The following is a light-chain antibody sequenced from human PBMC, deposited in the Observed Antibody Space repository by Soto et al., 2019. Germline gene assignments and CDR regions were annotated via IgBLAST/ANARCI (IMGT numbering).Light chain of an antibody. J-gene: IGKJ5*01. CDR2: DAS. Sequence: DSQMTQAPCTLSASVGDRVTMTCRASQSISSWLAWYQQKPGKAPKLLIYDASSLESGVPSRFSGSGSGTEFTLTISSLQPDDFATYYCQQLNSYPITFGQGTRLEIK. V-gene: IGKV1-5*01. CDR3: QQLNSYPIT. CDR1: QSISSW.